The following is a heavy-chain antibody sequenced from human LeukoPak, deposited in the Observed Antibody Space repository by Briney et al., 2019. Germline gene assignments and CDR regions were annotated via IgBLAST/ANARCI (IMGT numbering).Heavy chain of an antibody. Sequence: SETLSLTCAVSGGSFSGYYWSWIRQPPGKGLEWIGEINHSGSTNYNPSLKSRVTISVDTSKNQFSLKLSSVTAADTAVYYCARDPPLGYCSGGSCYSPWFDPWGQGTLVTVSS. D-gene: IGHD2-15*01. V-gene: IGHV4-34*01. CDR3: ARDPPLGYCSGGSCYSPWFDP. CDR1: GGSFSGYY. CDR2: INHSGST. J-gene: IGHJ5*02.